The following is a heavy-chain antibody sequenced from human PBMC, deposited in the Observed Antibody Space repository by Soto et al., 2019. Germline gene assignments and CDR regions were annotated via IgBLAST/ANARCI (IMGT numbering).Heavy chain of an antibody. D-gene: IGHD5-18*01. CDR1: GGSFSGYY. CDR3: ARPYTVDTAMSNFDF. CDR2: INHSGST. Sequence: SETLSLTCAVYGGSFSGYYWSWIRPPPGKGLEWIGEINHSGSTNYNPSLKSRVTISVDTSKNQFSLKLSSVTAADTAVYYCARPYTVDTAMSNFDFWAQGTLVTVSS. V-gene: IGHV4-34*01. J-gene: IGHJ4*02.